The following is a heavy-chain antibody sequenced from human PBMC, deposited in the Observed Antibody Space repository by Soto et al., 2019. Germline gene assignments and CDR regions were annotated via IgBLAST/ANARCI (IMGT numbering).Heavy chain of an antibody. CDR1: GFTFSSYS. Sequence: EVQLVESGGGLVQPGGSLRLSCAASGFTFSSYSMNWVRQAPGKGLEWVSYISSSSSTIYYADSVKGRFTISRDNAKNSLYLQMNSLRDEDTAVYYCARDRGKYYYDSSGRRYGMDVWGQGTTVTVSS. V-gene: IGHV3-48*02. D-gene: IGHD3-22*01. J-gene: IGHJ6*02. CDR3: ARDRGKYYYDSSGRRYGMDV. CDR2: ISSSSSTI.